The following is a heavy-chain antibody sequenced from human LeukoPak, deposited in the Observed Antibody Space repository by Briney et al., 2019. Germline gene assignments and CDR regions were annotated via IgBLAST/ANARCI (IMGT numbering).Heavy chain of an antibody. D-gene: IGHD5-12*01. V-gene: IGHV1-2*02. Sequence: ASVKVSCKASGYTFTGYYIHWVRQAPGQGLEWMAWINLDSGDSYSAPKFQGRVTMTRDTSITTASMEVSWLSSDDTAVYYCATGVATAFTYWGQGTLVTVSS. CDR3: ATGVATAFTY. CDR1: GYTFTGYY. J-gene: IGHJ4*02. CDR2: INLDSGDS.